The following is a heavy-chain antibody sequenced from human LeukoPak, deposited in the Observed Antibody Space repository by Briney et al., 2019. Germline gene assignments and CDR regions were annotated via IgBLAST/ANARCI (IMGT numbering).Heavy chain of an antibody. Sequence: PSETLSLTCTVSGGSISSGGYYWSWIRQHPGKGLEWIGYIYYSGSTYYNPSLKSRVTISVDTSKNQFSLKLSSVTAADTAVYYCARRAGIAGATVDYWGQGTLVTVSS. D-gene: IGHD1-26*01. CDR2: IYYSGST. CDR1: GGSISSGGYY. V-gene: IGHV4-31*03. J-gene: IGHJ4*02. CDR3: ARRAGIAGATVDY.